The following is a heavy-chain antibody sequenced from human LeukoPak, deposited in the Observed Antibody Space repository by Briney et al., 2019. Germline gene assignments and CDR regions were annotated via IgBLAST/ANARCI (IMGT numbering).Heavy chain of an antibody. D-gene: IGHD6-6*01. Sequence: PSETLSLTCAVYGGSFSGYYWGWIRQPPGKGLEWIGEINHSESTNYNPSLKSRVTISVDTSKNQFSLKLSSVTAADTAVYYCSRGNSSSSGRYFDYWGQGTLVTVSS. V-gene: IGHV4-34*01. CDR3: SRGNSSSSGRYFDY. CDR1: GGSFSGYY. J-gene: IGHJ4*02. CDR2: INHSEST.